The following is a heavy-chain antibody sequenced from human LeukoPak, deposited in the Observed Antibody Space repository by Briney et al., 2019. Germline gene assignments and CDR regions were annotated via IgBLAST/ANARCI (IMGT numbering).Heavy chain of an antibody. CDR2: ISGSGVNT. D-gene: IGHD6-19*01. Sequence: PGGSLRLSCAASGFTFSSSAMSWVRQAPGKGLEWVSGISGSGVNTDYGDSVKGRFAISRDNSKNTLYLQMNSLRVEDTAMYYCARGGGGDGSGWSTTDYWGQGTLVTISP. J-gene: IGHJ4*02. CDR1: GFTFSSSA. V-gene: IGHV3-23*01. CDR3: ARGGGGDGSGWSTTDY.